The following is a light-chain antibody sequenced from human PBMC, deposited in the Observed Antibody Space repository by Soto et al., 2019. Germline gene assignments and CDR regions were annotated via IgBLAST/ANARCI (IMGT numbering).Light chain of an antibody. J-gene: IGKJ1*01. Sequence: DIQMTQSPASVPASVGDRVTITCRAGQHISTYLAWYQQKPGKAPKLLIYDASSLESGVPSRFSGSGSGTEFTLTISSLQPDDFATYYCQQYNSYWTFGQGTKVEIK. CDR1: QHISTY. CDR2: DAS. CDR3: QQYNSYWT. V-gene: IGKV1-5*01.